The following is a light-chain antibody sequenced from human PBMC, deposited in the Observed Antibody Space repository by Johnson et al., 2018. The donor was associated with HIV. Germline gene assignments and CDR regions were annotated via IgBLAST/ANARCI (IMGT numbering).Light chain of an antibody. V-gene: IGLV1-51*01. CDR1: SSNIGNNY. J-gene: IGLJ1*01. Sequence: QSVLTQPPSVSAAPGQKVTISCSGSSSNIGNNYVSWYQQVTGTAPKLLIYDNNKRPSGIPDRFSGSKSGTSATLGIIGLQTGDEADYYCGTWGGVFGTGTKVTVL. CDR2: DNN. CDR3: GTWGGV.